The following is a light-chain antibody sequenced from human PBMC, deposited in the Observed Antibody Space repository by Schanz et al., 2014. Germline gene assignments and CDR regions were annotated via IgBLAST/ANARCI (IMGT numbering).Light chain of an antibody. V-gene: IGKV3-11*01. J-gene: IGKJ4*01. CDR3: QQRSNWPGT. CDR1: QSVSSY. Sequence: EIVLTQSPPTLSLSPGERATLSCRASQSVSSYLAWYQQKPGQAPRLLIYEASNRATGIPARFSGSGSGTDFTLTISSLEPEDFAVYYCQQRSNWPGTFGGGTTVEIK. CDR2: EAS.